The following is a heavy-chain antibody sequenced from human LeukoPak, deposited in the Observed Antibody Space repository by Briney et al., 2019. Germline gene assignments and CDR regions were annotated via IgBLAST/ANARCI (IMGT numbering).Heavy chain of an antibody. D-gene: IGHD4-11*01. V-gene: IGHV3-66*01. CDR2: IYSGGST. CDR1: GFTVSSNY. Sequence: PGGSLRLSCAASGFTVSSNYMSWVRQAPGKGLEWVSVIYSGGSTYYADSVKGRFTISRDNSKNTLYLQMNSLRAEDTAVYYCARGYSISYYYYYGMDVWGQGTTVTVSS. J-gene: IGHJ6*02. CDR3: ARGYSISYYYYYGMDV.